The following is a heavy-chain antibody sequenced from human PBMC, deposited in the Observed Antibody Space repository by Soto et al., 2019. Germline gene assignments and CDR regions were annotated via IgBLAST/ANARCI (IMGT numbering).Heavy chain of an antibody. CDR3: AKEEGTTVSSLQFDY. Sequence: DVQLLESGGGLVQPGGSLRLSCAASGFTFSYYAMSWVRQAPGKGLEWVAAINTKGGATYYANSVKGQFTISRDNAKKTLYLQMNSMGAEDTAVYYCAKEEGTTVSSLQFDYWGQGTLVSVSS. V-gene: IGHV3-23*01. CDR2: INTKGGAT. J-gene: IGHJ4*02. CDR1: GFTFSYYA. D-gene: IGHD4-4*01.